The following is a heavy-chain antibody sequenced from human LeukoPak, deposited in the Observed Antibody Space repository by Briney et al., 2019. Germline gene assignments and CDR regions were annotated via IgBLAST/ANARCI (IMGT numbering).Heavy chain of an antibody. J-gene: IGHJ6*03. V-gene: IGHV1-69*05. D-gene: IGHD2-2*01. CDR1: GGTFSSYA. CDR3: ARGAVEVVPAATSTGYYYYMDV. Sequence: SVNVSCKASGGTFSSYAISWVRQAPGQGLEWMGGIIPIFGTANYAQKFQGRVTITTDESTSTAYMELSSLRSEDTAVYYCARGAVEVVPAATSTGYYYYMDVWGKGTTVTVSS. CDR2: IIPIFGTA.